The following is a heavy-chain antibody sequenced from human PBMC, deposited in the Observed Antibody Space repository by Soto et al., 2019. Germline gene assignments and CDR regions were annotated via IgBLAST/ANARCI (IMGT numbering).Heavy chain of an antibody. D-gene: IGHD4-4*01. CDR2: IWFDGSNK. Sequence: QVQLVESGGGVVQPRTSLRLSCAVSGFTFSGYGMHWVRQAPGKGLEWVAVIWFDGSNKNYADSVKGRFTISRDDSKNTLYLQMNSLRAEDTAVYYCTRDRDSRRGWDYFDHWGQGTLVTVSS. CDR3: TRDRDSRRGWDYFDH. V-gene: IGHV3-33*01. J-gene: IGHJ4*02. CDR1: GFTFSGYG.